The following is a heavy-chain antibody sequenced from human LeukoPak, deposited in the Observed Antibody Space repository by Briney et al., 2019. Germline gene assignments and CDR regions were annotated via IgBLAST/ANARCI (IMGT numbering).Heavy chain of an antibody. CDR3: ARDTYYYDSSGYHPLDY. V-gene: IGHV4-59*01. CDR1: GGSSSSYY. CDR2: IFYSGTT. Sequence: SETLSLTCTVSGGSSSSYYWNWIRQPPGKGLEWIGNIFYSGTTDYNPSPKSRVTISVDTSKNQFSLKLSSVTAADTAVYYCARDTYYYDSSGYHPLDYWGQGTLVTVSS. D-gene: IGHD3-22*01. J-gene: IGHJ4*02.